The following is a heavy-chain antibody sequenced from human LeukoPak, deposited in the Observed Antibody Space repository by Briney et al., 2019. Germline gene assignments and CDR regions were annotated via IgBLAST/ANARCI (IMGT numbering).Heavy chain of an antibody. D-gene: IGHD4-23*01. CDR3: ARGTPGYDY. J-gene: IGHJ4*02. Sequence: GSLRLSCTASGFTFINYSMNWVRQAPGKGLEWIGEVTHSGRTNYNPSLESRLTISVDTSNNQFSLNLRSVTVADTAVYYCARGTPGYDYWGQGTLVSVSS. V-gene: IGHV4-34*01. CDR2: VTHSGRT. CDR1: GFTFINYS.